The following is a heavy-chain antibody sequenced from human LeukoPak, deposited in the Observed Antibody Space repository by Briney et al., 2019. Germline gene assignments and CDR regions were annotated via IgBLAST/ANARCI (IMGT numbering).Heavy chain of an antibody. Sequence: SETLSLTCAVYGGSFSGYYWSWIRQPPGKGLEWIGEINHSGSTNYNPSLKSRVTISVDTSKNQFSLRLSSVTAADTAVYYCARSDTAMGDFDYWGQGTLVTVSS. CDR1: GGSFSGYY. CDR3: ARSDTAMGDFDY. J-gene: IGHJ4*02. D-gene: IGHD5-18*01. CDR2: INHSGST. V-gene: IGHV4-34*01.